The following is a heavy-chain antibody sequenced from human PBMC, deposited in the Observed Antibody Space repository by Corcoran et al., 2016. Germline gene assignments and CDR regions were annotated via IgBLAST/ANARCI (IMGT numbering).Heavy chain of an antibody. CDR3: AREGYCSSTSCYIPHYYYYYGMDV. Sequence: QVQLVQSGAEVKKPGASVKVSCKASGYTFTSYGISWVRQAPGQGLEWMGWISAYNGNTNYAQKLQGRVTMTTDTSTSTAYMELRSLRSDDTAVDYCAREGYCSSTSCYIPHYYYYYGMDVWGQGTTVTVSS. J-gene: IGHJ6*02. CDR2: ISAYNGNT. V-gene: IGHV1-18*01. CDR1: GYTFTSYG. D-gene: IGHD2-2*02.